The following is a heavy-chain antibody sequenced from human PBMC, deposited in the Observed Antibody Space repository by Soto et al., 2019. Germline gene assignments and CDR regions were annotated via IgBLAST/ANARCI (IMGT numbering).Heavy chain of an antibody. J-gene: IGHJ6*03. CDR2: ISSSNSVI. CDR1: GFILSDCA. CDR3: ARDLSWGSNWYYYMDV. Sequence: PGGSLRLSCATSGFILSDCAMNWVRQAPGKGLEWVSYISSSNSVIDYADSVKGRFTVSRDNARNSLYLQMNSLRAEDTAVYYCARDLSWGSNWYYYMDVWGKGTTVTV. V-gene: IGHV3-48*01. D-gene: IGHD7-27*01.